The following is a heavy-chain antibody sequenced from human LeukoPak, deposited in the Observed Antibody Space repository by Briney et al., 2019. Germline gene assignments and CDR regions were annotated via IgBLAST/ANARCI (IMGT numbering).Heavy chain of an antibody. CDR1: GGSFSGYY. CDR2: INHSGST. CDR3: ARGQYDSSGQYNWFDP. Sequence: SETLSLTCTVYGGSFSGYYWSWIRQPPGKGLEWIGEINHSGSTNYNPSLKSRVTISVDTSKNQFSLKLSSVTAVDTAVYYCARGQYDSSGQYNWFDPWGQGTLVTVSS. J-gene: IGHJ5*02. V-gene: IGHV4-34*01. D-gene: IGHD3-22*01.